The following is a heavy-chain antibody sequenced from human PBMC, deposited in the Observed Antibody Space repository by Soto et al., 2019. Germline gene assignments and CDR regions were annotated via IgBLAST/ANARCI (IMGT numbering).Heavy chain of an antibody. CDR1: GYTINIYA. D-gene: IGHD3-22*01. CDR3: AKDRYLDHDSRGYLFDN. J-gene: IGHJ4*02. V-gene: IGHV3-23*01. Sequence: EVQLLESGGDLIQPGGFLRLSCAASGYTINIYAMTGVRQAPGKGLEWVSAISRYGDFTYYADSVEGRFTISRDNSKNTLYLQMNSLRAEDTAVYYCAKDRYLDHDSRGYLFDNWGQGTLVTVSS. CDR2: ISRYGDFT.